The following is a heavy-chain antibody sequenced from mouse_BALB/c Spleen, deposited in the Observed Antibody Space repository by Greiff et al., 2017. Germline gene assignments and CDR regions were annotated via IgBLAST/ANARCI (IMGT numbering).Heavy chain of an antibody. Sequence: EVNVVESGGGLVQPGGSLRLSCATSGFTFTDYYMSWVRQPPGKALEWLGFIRNKANGYTTEYSASVKGRFTISRDNSQSILYLQMNTLRAEDSATYYCARDMGPYYFDYWGQGTTLTVSS. V-gene: IGHV7-3*02. CDR3: ARDMGPYYFDY. CDR1: GFTFTDYY. CDR2: IRNKANGYTT. J-gene: IGHJ2*01.